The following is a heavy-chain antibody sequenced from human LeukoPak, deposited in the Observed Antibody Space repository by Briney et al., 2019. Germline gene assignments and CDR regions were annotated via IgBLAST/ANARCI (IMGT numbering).Heavy chain of an antibody. J-gene: IGHJ4*02. CDR2: ISYDGSNK. V-gene: IGHV3-30*19. Sequence: GGSLRLSCAASGFTFSSYGMHWVRQAPGKGLEWVAVISYDGSNKYYADSVKGRFTISRDNSKNTLYMQMNSLRAEDTAVYYCARDFQWLRSLDYWGQGTLVTVSS. D-gene: IGHD5-12*01. CDR3: ARDFQWLRSLDY. CDR1: GFTFSSYG.